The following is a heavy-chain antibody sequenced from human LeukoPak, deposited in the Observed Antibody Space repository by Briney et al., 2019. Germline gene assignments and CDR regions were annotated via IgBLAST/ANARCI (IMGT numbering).Heavy chain of an antibody. CDR3: ARDRTGTTVTNYFDY. CDR1: GGTFSSYA. D-gene: IGHD4-17*01. V-gene: IGHV1-69*05. CDR2: IIPIFGTA. J-gene: IGHJ4*02. Sequence: SVKVSCKASGGTFSSYAISWVRQAPGQGLEWMGGIIPIFGTANYAQKSQGRVTITTDESTSTAYMELSSLRSEDTAVYYCARDRTGTTVTNYFDYWGQGTLVTVSS.